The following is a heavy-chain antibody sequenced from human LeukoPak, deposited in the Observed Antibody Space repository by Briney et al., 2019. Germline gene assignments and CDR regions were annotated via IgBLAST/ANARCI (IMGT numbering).Heavy chain of an antibody. CDR2: INSDGSST. V-gene: IGHV3-74*01. D-gene: IGHD4-11*01. CDR3: ARDSNYQPDF. CDR1: GFTVSSNY. Sequence: GGSLRLSCAASGFTVSSNYMSWVRQAPGKGLVWVSHINSDGSSTTYADSVKGRFTISRDNAKNTLYLQMSSLRAEDTAVYYCARDSNYQPDFWGQGTLVIVSS. J-gene: IGHJ4*02.